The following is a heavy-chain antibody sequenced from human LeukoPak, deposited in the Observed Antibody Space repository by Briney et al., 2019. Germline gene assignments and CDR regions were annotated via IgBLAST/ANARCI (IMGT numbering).Heavy chain of an antibody. CDR2: ISYDGSNK. J-gene: IGHJ4*02. Sequence: GGSLRLSCAASGFSFSSYAMHWVRQAPGKGLEWVAFISYDGSNKYYADSVKGRFTISRDNAKNTLFLQMNSLRAEDTAVYYCARGGTSGSLIYWGQGTLVTVSS. CDR3: ARGGTSGSLIY. CDR1: GFSFSSYA. V-gene: IGHV3-30-3*01. D-gene: IGHD1-26*01.